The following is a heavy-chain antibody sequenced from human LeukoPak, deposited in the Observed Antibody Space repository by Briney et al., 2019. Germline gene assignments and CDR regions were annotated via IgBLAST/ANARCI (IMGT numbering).Heavy chain of an antibody. J-gene: IGHJ4*02. CDR2: IIPIFGTA. Sequence: SEKVSCKASGGTFSSYAISWVRQAPGQGLEWMGGIIPIFGTANYAQKFQGRVTITADESTSTAYMELSSLRSEDTAVYYCARGAQSMIVSKFDYWGQGTLVTVSS. V-gene: IGHV1-69*13. CDR3: ARGAQSMIVSKFDY. D-gene: IGHD3-22*01. CDR1: GGTFSSYA.